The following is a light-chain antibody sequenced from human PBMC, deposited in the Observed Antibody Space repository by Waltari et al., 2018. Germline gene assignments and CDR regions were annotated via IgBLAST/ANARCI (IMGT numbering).Light chain of an antibody. J-gene: IGLJ2*01. V-gene: IGLV3-27*01. CDR1: VLGKKF. CDR2: IDS. CDR3: FTVDDNSLRL. Sequence: SYELTQPSSVSVSPGQTARITCSGDVLGKKFSRWFQQKPGQAPLLLIFIDSERPSGIPERFSGSSSGTTVTLTISGAQVEDEADYYCFTVDDNSLRLFGGGTKLTVL.